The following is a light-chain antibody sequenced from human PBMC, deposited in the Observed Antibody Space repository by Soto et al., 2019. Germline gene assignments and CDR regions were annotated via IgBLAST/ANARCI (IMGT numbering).Light chain of an antibody. CDR2: DAS. J-gene: IGKJ1*01. Sequence: IQMTQSPSTLSPSVADTVTVSWRASQSVRGWLACSKHKPGEAPKLLIYDASALPRGVPSRFRGSGSGTKVTLPIASLKPDDFATYYCQQYKTFSGTVGPGTKV. V-gene: IGKV1-5*01. CDR3: QQYKTFSGT. CDR1: QSVRGW.